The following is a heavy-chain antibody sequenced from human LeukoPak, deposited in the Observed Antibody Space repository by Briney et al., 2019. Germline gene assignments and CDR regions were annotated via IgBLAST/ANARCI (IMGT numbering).Heavy chain of an antibody. J-gene: IGHJ4*02. Sequence: SETLSLTCTVSGYPISSGYYWGWIRQPPGKGLEWIGSIYHSGSTYYNPSLKSRVTISVDTSKNQFSLKLSSVTAADTAVYYCARDYNWNFQSAFDYWGQGTLVTVSS. V-gene: IGHV4-38-2*02. CDR3: ARDYNWNFQSAFDY. CDR1: GYPISSGYY. CDR2: IYHSGST. D-gene: IGHD1-7*01.